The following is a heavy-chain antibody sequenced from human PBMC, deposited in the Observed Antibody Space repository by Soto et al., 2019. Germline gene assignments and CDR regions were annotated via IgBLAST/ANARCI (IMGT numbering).Heavy chain of an antibody. CDR1: GGALSSCS. Sequence: QLELVQSGAGAKKPGSSVNVSCKVSGGALSSCSSNLVREAPGQGLEWIGVIIPIFGTANYAQKFQGRVTITADESTSTAYMELSSMRSEDTAVHCWAGDGGRNAGGIAYWGQGTVVTVSS. CDR3: AGDGGRNAGGIAY. D-gene: IGHD1-26*01. J-gene: IGHJ4*02. CDR2: IIPIFGTA. V-gene: IGHV1-69*01.